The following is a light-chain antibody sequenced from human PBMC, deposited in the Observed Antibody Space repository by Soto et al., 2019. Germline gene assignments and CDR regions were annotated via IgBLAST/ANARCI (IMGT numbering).Light chain of an antibody. CDR1: QSVSDS. J-gene: IGKJ4*02. CDR2: AAS. Sequence: LPITQSTYSLSACVGNRVTITCRANQSVSDSLNWYQQKPGKVPKLLIYAASSLRSGVPSRISGSGSGTDFTLTISSLQPEDFATYYCHHSYSKPPRFGEGTKVEIK. CDR3: HHSYSKPPR. V-gene: IGKV1-39*01.